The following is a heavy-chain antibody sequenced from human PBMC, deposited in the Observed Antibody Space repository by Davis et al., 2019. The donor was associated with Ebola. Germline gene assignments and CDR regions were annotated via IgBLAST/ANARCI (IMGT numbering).Heavy chain of an antibody. CDR1: GCGVRNKV. D-gene: IGHD2-15*01. CDR2: HGTSGDT. J-gene: IGHJ3*01. Sequence: GESLKISCAASGCGVRNKVMSWVRRAPGKGLEWVSTHGTSGDTYYADSVKGRFTISRDNSKNTLHLQMNSLRVEDTAIYYCAKDTPNIWFDVWGQGTMVAVSS. V-gene: IGHV3-23*01. CDR3: AKDTPNIWFDV.